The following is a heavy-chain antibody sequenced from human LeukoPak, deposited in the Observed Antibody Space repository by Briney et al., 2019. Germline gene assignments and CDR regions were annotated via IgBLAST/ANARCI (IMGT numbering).Heavy chain of an antibody. V-gene: IGHV3-21*01. J-gene: IGHJ4*02. CDR2: ISSSSSYI. D-gene: IGHD5-24*01. CDR1: GFTFSSYS. CDR3: ARDLDGYKREALFDY. Sequence: GGSLRLSCAASGFTFSSYSMNWVRQAPGKGLEWVSSISSSSSYIYYADSVKGRFTISRDNAKNSLYLQMNSLRAEDTAVYYCARDLDGYKREALFDYWGQGTLVTVSS.